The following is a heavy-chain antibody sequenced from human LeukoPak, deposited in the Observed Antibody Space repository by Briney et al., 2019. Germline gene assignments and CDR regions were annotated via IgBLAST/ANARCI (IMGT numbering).Heavy chain of an antibody. CDR2: ISSSSSYI. D-gene: IGHD3-16*02. V-gene: IGHV3-21*01. J-gene: IGHJ4*02. CDR1: GFTFGDYA. CDR3: ARGRSSDYVWGSYRYGNYDY. Sequence: GGSLRLSCTASGFTFGDYAMSWVRQAPGKGLEWVSSISSSSSYIYYADSVKGRFTISRDNAKNSLYLQMNSLRAEDTAVYYCARGRSSDYVWGSYRYGNYDYWGQGTLVTVSS.